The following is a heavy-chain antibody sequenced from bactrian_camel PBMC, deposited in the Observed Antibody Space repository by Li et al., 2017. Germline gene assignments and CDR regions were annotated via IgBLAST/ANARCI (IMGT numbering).Heavy chain of an antibody. Sequence: QLVESGGGSVQAGGSLRLSCAASGYSAGSRFMGWFRQAPGKERESVAGIHVGGGVPTYADSVKGRFTISQDSAKNSVYLQMNKLKVEDTAMYYCAAARTFTDWARSRGDWGRGTQVTVS. V-gene: IGHV3S54*01. CDR2: IHVGGGVP. CDR1: GYSAGSRF. D-gene: IGHD5*01. CDR3: AAARTFTDWARSRGD. J-gene: IGHJ4*01.